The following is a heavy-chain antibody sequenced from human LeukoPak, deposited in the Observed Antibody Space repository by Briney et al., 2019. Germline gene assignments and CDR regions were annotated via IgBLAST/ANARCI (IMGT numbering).Heavy chain of an antibody. D-gene: IGHD1-26*01. CDR1: GFTFSSYS. CDR2: ISSSSSYI. V-gene: IGHV3-21*01. J-gene: IGHJ4*02. CDR3: ARDLVGATVVYFDY. Sequence: GGSLRLSCAASGFTFSSYSMNWVRQAPGKGLEWVSSISSSSSYIYYADSVKGRFTISRDNAKNSLYLQMNSLRAEDTAVYYCARDLVGATVVYFDYWGQGTLATVSS.